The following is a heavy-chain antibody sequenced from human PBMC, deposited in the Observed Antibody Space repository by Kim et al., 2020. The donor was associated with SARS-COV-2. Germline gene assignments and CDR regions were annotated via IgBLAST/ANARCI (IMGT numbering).Heavy chain of an antibody. CDR2: ISGSGGGT. Sequence: GGSLRLSCAASGFTFSIYAMSWVRQAPGKGLEWVSAISGSGGGTYYADSVKGRFTISRDNSKNTLYLQMNSLRAEDTAVYYCAKDLGGSYPIDAFDIWGQGTMVTVSS. V-gene: IGHV3-23*01. D-gene: IGHD1-26*01. J-gene: IGHJ3*02. CDR3: AKDLGGSYPIDAFDI. CDR1: GFTFSIYA.